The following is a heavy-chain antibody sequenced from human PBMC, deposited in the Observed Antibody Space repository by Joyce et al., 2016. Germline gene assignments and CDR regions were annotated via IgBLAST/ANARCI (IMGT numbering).Heavy chain of an antibody. D-gene: IGHD3-16*01. CDR2: IHPEGAAT. CDR3: ARSAVRGTLSPFFDY. CDR1: GYSFTSYW. J-gene: IGHJ4*02. Sequence: EVQLVQSGREVKKPGESLKISCKGVGYSFTSYWLGWVRQSPGKVLELVVVIHPEGAATRYSPSFQGQVTIAVDRTIKTAHLRWGSLRAADTAIYYCARSAVRGTLSPFFDYWGQGSLVTVSS. V-gene: IGHV5-51*01.